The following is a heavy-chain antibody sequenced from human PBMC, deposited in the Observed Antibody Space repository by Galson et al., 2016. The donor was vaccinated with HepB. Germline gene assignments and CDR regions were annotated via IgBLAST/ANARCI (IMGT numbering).Heavy chain of an antibody. J-gene: IGHJ4*02. CDR2: INGDGRST. CDR3: ASENQDRTTRKSE. CDR1: GVTFSSYW. D-gene: IGHD2/OR15-2a*01. V-gene: IGHV3-74*01. Sequence: SLRLSCAASGVTFSSYWMHWGRQAPGKGLVWVPRINGDGRSTNYADSVKGRFPISRDNAKHTLYLQMTSLRAEDTAVYYCASENQDRTTRKSEWGPGTLVTVSS.